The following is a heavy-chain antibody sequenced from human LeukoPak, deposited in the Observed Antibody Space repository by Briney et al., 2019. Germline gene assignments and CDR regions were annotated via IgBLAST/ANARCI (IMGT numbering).Heavy chain of an antibody. CDR1: GFTFSSYS. CDR2: ISGGSTTI. Sequence: GGSLRLSCAASGFTFSSYSMTWVRQAPGKGLEWVSYISGGSTTIYYVDSVKGRFTISRDNVKNSLYLQMNSLRAEDTAVYYCARGGCSSTSCYYMDVWGEGTTVTVSS. J-gene: IGHJ6*03. CDR3: ARGGCSSTSCYYMDV. V-gene: IGHV3-48*01. D-gene: IGHD2-2*01.